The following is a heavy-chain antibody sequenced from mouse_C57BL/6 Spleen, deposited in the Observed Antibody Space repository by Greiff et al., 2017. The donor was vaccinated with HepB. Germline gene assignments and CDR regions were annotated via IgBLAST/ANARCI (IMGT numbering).Heavy chain of an antibody. J-gene: IGHJ1*03. CDR2: IYPSDSET. CDR3: ARTGGGYFDV. CDR1: GYTFTSYW. V-gene: IGHV1-61*01. Sequence: QVQLQQPGAELVRPGSSVKLSCKASGYTFTSYWMDWVKRRPGQGLEWIGNIYPSDSETHYNQKFKDKATLTVDKSSSTAYMQLSSLTSEDSAVYYCARTGGGYFDVWGTGTTVTVSS.